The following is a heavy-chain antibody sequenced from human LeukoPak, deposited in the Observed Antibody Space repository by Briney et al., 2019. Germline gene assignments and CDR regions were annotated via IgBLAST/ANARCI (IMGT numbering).Heavy chain of an antibody. CDR2: ISGSGGST. Sequence: GGSLRLSCAASGFTFSSYAMSWVRQAPWKELEGVSAISGSGGSTYYADSVKGRFTISRDNSKNTLYLQMYSLRAEDTAVYYCAKVNIVVVPAAIGPLLQHWGQGTLVTVSS. CDR3: AKVNIVVVPAAIGPLLQH. CDR1: GFTFSSYA. J-gene: IGHJ1*01. D-gene: IGHD2-2*02. V-gene: IGHV3-23*01.